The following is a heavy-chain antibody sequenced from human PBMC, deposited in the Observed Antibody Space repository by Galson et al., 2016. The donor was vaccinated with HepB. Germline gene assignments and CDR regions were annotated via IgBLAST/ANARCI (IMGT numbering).Heavy chain of an antibody. CDR2: IIPIFGTE. CDR3: ARETSKNYDMLTGFYYGMDV. CDR1: GYTFSSYG. J-gene: IGHJ6*02. Sequence: SVKVSCKASGYTFSSYGISWVRQAPGQGLEWMGGIIPIFGTENYAQKFQGRVTITADKSTSTAYMELSSLRSEDTAVYYCARETSKNYDMLTGFYYGMDVCGQGTTVTVSS. V-gene: IGHV1-69*06. D-gene: IGHD3-9*01.